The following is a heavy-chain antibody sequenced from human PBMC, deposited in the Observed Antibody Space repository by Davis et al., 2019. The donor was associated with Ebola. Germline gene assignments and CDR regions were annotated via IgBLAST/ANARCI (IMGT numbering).Heavy chain of an antibody. CDR1: GYTLTSYG. CDR3: ARSLLRLGAFDI. J-gene: IGHJ3*02. D-gene: IGHD3-16*01. Sequence: ASVKVSCKASGYTLTSYGFTWVRQAPGQGLEWMGWISAYNGNTNYAQKLQGRVTMTTDTSTSTAYMELRSLRSDDTAVYYCARSLLRLGAFDIWGQGTMVTVSS. CDR2: ISAYNGNT. V-gene: IGHV1-18*04.